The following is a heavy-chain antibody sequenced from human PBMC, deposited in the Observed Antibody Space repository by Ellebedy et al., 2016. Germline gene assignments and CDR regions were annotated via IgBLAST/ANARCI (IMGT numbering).Heavy chain of an antibody. CDR3: ARASYHSTGPFDP. J-gene: IGHJ5*02. Sequence: ASVKVSXXASGYTFSTYYMHWVRQAPGQGPEWMGLINPGDGSTSYAQKLQDRVTMTRDTSTSTVHMELSSLRSEDTAVYYCARASYHSTGPFDPWGQGTLVTVSS. CDR2: INPGDGST. CDR1: GYTFSTYY. D-gene: IGHD3-22*01. V-gene: IGHV1-46*04.